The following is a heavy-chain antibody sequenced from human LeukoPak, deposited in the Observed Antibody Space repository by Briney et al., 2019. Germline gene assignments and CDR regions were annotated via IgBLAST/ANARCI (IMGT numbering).Heavy chain of an antibody. CDR1: GGSISSGGYY. V-gene: IGHV4-31*03. D-gene: IGHD5-24*01. CDR2: IYYSGST. CDR3: ARETPEMANNSPGSFDY. J-gene: IGHJ4*02. Sequence: SQTLSLTCTVSGGSISSGGYYWSWIRQHPGKGLEWIGYIYYSGSTHYNPSLKSRVTISADTSKNQFSLKLSSVTAADKAVYYCARETPEMANNSPGSFDYWGQGTLVTVSS.